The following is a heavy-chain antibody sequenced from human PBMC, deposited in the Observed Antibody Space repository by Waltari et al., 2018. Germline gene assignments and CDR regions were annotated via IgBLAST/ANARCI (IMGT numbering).Heavy chain of an antibody. CDR1: GFTFHSSW. Sequence: EVRLVESGGGLVQPGGSLRLSCAASGFTFHSSWMSWVRQAPGKGLEWVASIKEDGSERYYVDSAKGRSTISRDNAKTSLFLQMNSLRVEDTAVYYCARGPYWGQGTTVTVSS. D-gene: IGHD2-21*01. J-gene: IGHJ6*02. CDR2: IKEDGSER. V-gene: IGHV3-7*04. CDR3: ARGPY.